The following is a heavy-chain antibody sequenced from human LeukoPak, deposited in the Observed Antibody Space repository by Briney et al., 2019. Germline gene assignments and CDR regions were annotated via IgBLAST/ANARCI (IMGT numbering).Heavy chain of an antibody. CDR2: INPNSGST. Sequence: ASVKVSCKASGYTFNGYYIHWVRQAPGQGLEWMGWINPNSGSTNYAKKFQGRVTMTRDTSISTDYMELSRLRSDDTAVYYCTKDLTKEYSAATSCYQNWFDPWGQGTLVTVSS. V-gene: IGHV1-2*02. D-gene: IGHD2-2*01. CDR1: GYTFNGYY. J-gene: IGHJ5*02. CDR3: TKDLTKEYSAATSCYQNWFDP.